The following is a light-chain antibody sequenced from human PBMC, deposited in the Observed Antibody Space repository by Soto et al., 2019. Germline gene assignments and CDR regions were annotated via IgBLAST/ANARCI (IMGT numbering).Light chain of an antibody. CDR1: QSLRSS. Sequence: VMTQSPATLSVSPGERATLSCRASQSLRSSLAWYQQQPGQAPRLLIYGASSRATGIPDRFSGSGSGTDFTLTISRLEPEDFAVYYCQQYGSSRWTFGQGTKVDIK. J-gene: IGKJ1*01. V-gene: IGKV3-20*01. CDR2: GAS. CDR3: QQYGSSRWT.